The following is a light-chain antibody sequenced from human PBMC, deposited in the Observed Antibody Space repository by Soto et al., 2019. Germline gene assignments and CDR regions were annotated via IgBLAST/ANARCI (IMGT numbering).Light chain of an antibody. V-gene: IGLV1-44*01. CDR2: NNS. CDR1: SSNIGSYT. CDR3: AAWDDSLRGLE. Sequence: QSVLTQPPSASGTPGQMVTISCSGSSSNIGSYTVNWYQQLPGMAPKLLIYNNSQRPSGVPDRFSGSKSGTSASLAISGLQSEDEADYYCAAWDDSLRGLEFGGGTKLTVL. J-gene: IGLJ2*01.